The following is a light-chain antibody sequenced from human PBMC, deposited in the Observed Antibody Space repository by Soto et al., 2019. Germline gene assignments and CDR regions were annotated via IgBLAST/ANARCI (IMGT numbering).Light chain of an antibody. CDR3: HQYYDSPPLI. CDR1: RNINRK. CDR2: SAS. V-gene: IGKV3-15*01. J-gene: IGKJ4*01. Sequence: EIVMTQSPATLSVSPGERATLSCRASRNINRKLAWYQQKPGQAPRLLISSASTRATGIPARFSGSGSGTEFTLTVSGPQAEDFAVYYCHQYYDSPPLIFGGGNTVEIK.